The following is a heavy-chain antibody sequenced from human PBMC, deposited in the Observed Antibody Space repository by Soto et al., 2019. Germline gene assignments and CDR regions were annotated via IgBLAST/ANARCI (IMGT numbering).Heavy chain of an antibody. V-gene: IGHV1-46*01. CDR2: INPSGGST. CDR1: GYTFTSYY. Sequence: ASVKVSCKASGYTFTSYYMHWVRQAPGQGLEWMGIINPSGGSTSYAQKFQGRVTMTRDTSTSTAYMEMRSLRSDDTAVYYCARVDRYLGHAFDIWGQGTMVTVSS. J-gene: IGHJ3*02. D-gene: IGHD3-9*01. CDR3: ARVDRYLGHAFDI.